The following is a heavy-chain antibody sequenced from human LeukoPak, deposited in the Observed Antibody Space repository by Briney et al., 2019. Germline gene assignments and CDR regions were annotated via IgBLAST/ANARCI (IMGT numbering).Heavy chain of an antibody. Sequence: ASVKVSCKASGYTFTNYYLHWVRQAPGQGLEWMGIISPSGGTTTYAQKFQGRLTVTRDTSTSTVYMELSSLRPEDTAMYYCARGGLGIQASFDYWGQGTLVTVSS. CDR1: GYTFTNYY. CDR3: ARGGLGIQASFDY. CDR2: ISPSGGTT. J-gene: IGHJ4*02. V-gene: IGHV1-46*01. D-gene: IGHD7-27*01.